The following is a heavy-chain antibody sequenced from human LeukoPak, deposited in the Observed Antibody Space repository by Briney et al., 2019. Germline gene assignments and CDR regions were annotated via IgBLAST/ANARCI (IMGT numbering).Heavy chain of an antibody. CDR2: INPNSGGT. CDR3: ARGSEAMAGFDY. D-gene: IGHD5-24*01. Sequence: ASVTVSCKASGYTFTGYYMHWVRQAPGQGLEWMGWINPNSGGTNYAQKFQGRVTMTRDTSISTAYMELSRLRSDDTAVYYCARGSEAMAGFDYWGQGTLVTVCS. J-gene: IGHJ4*02. CDR1: GYTFTGYY. V-gene: IGHV1-2*02.